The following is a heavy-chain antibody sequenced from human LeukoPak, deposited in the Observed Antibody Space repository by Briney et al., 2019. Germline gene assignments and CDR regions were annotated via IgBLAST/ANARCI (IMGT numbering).Heavy chain of an antibody. Sequence: SVKVSCKASGGTFSSYAISWVRQAPGQGLEWMRRIIPIFGTANYAQKFQGRVTITTDESTSTAYMELSSLRSEDTAVYYCARVHRYGSGSYYLDYWGQGTLVTVSS. CDR3: ARVHRYGSGSYYLDY. CDR2: IIPIFGTA. CDR1: GGTFSSYA. V-gene: IGHV1-69*05. D-gene: IGHD3-10*01. J-gene: IGHJ4*02.